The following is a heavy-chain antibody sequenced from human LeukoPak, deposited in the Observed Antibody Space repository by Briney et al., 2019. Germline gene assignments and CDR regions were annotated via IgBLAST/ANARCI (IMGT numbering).Heavy chain of an antibody. CDR2: IYYSGST. J-gene: IGHJ3*02. CDR1: GGSINSSSYY. V-gene: IGHV4-39*01. D-gene: IGHD3-10*01. CDR3: SRRFAPSRNYAFDI. Sequence: PSETLSLTCTVSGGSINSSSYYWGWIRQPPGKGLEWIGTIYYSGSTYYNPSLKSRVTISVDTSKNQFSLKLSSVTASDTAVYYCSRRFAPSRNYAFDIWGQGTMVTVSS.